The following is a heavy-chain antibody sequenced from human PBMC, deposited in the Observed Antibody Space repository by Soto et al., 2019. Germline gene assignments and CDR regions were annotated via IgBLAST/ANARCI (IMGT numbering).Heavy chain of an antibody. J-gene: IGHJ4*02. V-gene: IGHV3-74*03. CDR2: ISGDGRRT. CDR3: IRGTSGWKGVDY. D-gene: IGHD6-19*01. CDR1: GFTFSNYW. Sequence: GGSLRLSCAASGFTFSNYWMHWVRQAPGKGLVWVSQISGDGRRTSYADSVKGRFTISRDNAKNTPYLQMSSLRAEDTAVYYCIRGTSGWKGVDYWGQGSLVTVSS.